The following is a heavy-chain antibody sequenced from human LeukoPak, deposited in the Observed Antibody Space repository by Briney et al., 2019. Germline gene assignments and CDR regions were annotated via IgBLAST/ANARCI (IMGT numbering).Heavy chain of an antibody. V-gene: IGHV4-39*01. J-gene: IGHJ3*02. CDR3: ARHVPPQSSSNAFDI. CDR2: IYYSGST. Sequence: SETLSLTCTVSGVSISSSSYYWGGIRQPPGKGREGIVRIYYSGSTYYNPSLKSRVTISVDTSKNQFSLKLSSVTAADTAVYYCARHVPPQSSSNAFDIWGQGTMVTVSS. CDR1: GVSISSSSYY. D-gene: IGHD2-2*01.